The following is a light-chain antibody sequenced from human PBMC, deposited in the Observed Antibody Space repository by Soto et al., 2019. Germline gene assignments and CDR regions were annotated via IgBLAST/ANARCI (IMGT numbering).Light chain of an antibody. Sequence: IQLTQSPSTLSASVGDRVTLTCRASQTISKYFAWYQQRPGKAPNLLLNDASTLRSGVPSRFTGSGSGTEFTLTISSLQPDGFATYYCQQYNDHSPTWTFGQGTKVDIK. V-gene: IGKV1-5*01. CDR2: DAS. CDR3: QQYNDHSPTWT. J-gene: IGKJ1*01. CDR1: QTISKY.